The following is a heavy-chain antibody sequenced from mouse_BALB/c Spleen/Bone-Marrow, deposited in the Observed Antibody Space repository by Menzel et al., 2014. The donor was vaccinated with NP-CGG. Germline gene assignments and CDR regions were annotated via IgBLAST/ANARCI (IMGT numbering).Heavy chain of an antibody. Sequence: EVKLLESGPDLVKPSQSLSLTCTVTGYSITSYYSCHWIQQLPGNKLEWMGYIHYSGTTVNNPSPKSRISITRDTSNNQFFLQLNSVTTEDTATYYCARFAGTPYTMDYWGQGTSVTVSS. V-gene: IGHV3-1*02. CDR1: GYSITSYYS. CDR2: IHYSGTT. D-gene: IGHD4-1*01. CDR3: ARFAGTPYTMDY. J-gene: IGHJ4*01.